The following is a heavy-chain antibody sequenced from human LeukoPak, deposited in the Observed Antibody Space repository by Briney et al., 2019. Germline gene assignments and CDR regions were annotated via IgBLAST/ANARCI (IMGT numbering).Heavy chain of an antibody. J-gene: IGHJ3*02. V-gene: IGHV4-59*01. D-gene: IGHD3-10*01. CDR3: ARDPYGSGSYPKGVIYAFDI. Sequence: SETLSLTCTVSGGSISSYYWSWIRQPPGKGLEWIGYIYYSGSTNYNPSLKSRVTISVDTSKNQFSLKLSSVTAADTAVYYCARDPYGSGSYPKGVIYAFDIWGQGTMVTVSS. CDR1: GGSISSYY. CDR2: IYYSGST.